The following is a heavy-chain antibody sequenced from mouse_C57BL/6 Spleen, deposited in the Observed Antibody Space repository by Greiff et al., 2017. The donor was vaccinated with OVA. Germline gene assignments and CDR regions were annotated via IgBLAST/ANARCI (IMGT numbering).Heavy chain of an antibody. D-gene: IGHD1-1*01. V-gene: IGHV5-6*01. CDR3: ARHLITTFAY. CDR1: GFTFSSYG. Sequence: EVQRVESGGDLVKPGGSLKLSCAASGFTFSSYGMSWVRQTPDKRLEWVATISSGGSYTYYPDSVKGRFTISRDNAKNTLYLQMSSLKSEDTAMYYCARHLITTFAYWGQGTLVTVSA. CDR2: ISSGGSYT. J-gene: IGHJ3*01.